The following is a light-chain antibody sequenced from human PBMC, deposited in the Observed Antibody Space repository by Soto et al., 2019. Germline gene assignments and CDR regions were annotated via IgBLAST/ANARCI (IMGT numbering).Light chain of an antibody. CDR1: SSNIGSNG. CDR2: NNN. V-gene: IGLV1-44*01. CDR3: AAWDDILNGYV. Sequence: QSVLTQSPSASGTPGQRVTISCSGSSSNIGSNGANWYQHLPGTAPKLLIYNNNQRPSGVPDRFSGSKSGTSASLAISGLQSGDEADYYCAAWDDILNGYVFAIGTQLTVL. J-gene: IGLJ1*01.